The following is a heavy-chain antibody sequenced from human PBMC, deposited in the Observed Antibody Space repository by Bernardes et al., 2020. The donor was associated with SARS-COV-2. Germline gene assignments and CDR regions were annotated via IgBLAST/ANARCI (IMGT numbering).Heavy chain of an antibody. CDR3: SRDLNFNFCDY. CDR1: GFNFSDYV. J-gene: IGHJ4*02. D-gene: IGHD1-1*01. Sequence: GGSLRLSCAASGFNFSDYVMHWVRQAPGTGLEWVSRISHDASIATYADSVKGRFTVSRDNAKNTLYLEMNSLRAEDTAVYYCSRDLNFNFCDYWGKGSLVNVSS. V-gene: IGHV3-74*01. CDR2: ISHDASIA.